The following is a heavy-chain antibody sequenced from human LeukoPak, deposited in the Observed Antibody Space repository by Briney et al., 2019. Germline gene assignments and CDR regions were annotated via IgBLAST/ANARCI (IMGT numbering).Heavy chain of an antibody. CDR2: ISYSGNT. Sequence: SETLSLTCIVSGGSISSISSNNYHWGWIRQPPGKGLEWVGTISYSGNTDYNPSLRSRVTISVDTSNNQFSLRLGSVTAADTAVYHCARHCCSGPAKRVFDIWGQGTMVTVSS. J-gene: IGHJ3*02. CDR1: GGSISSISSNNYH. V-gene: IGHV4-39*01. CDR3: ARHCCSGPAKRVFDI. D-gene: IGHD2-15*01.